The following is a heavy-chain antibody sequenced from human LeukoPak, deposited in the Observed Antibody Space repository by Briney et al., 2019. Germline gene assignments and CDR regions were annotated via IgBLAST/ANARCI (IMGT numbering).Heavy chain of an antibody. Sequence: PGGSLRLSCAASGFTFSSYAMRWVRHAPGKGLEWVAAISYDGSNKYYADSVKGRFTISRDNSKNTLYLQMNSLRAEDTAVYYCARDRSVRPYYDLWSGYCDYWGQGTLVTVSS. J-gene: IGHJ4*02. V-gene: IGHV3-30-3*01. CDR2: ISYDGSNK. CDR1: GFTFSSYA. D-gene: IGHD3-3*01. CDR3: ARDRSVRPYYDLWSGYCDY.